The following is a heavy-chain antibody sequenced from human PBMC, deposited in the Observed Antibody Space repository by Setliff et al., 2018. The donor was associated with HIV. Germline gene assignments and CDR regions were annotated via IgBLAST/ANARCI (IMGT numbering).Heavy chain of an antibody. D-gene: IGHD2-21*01. Sequence: SETLSLTCSVSGVSINRTDHYWGWIRQSPGKRLEWIGSVSQSGSTYYNPSLKSRITISVDRSKNLLSLKLISVTAADQGVYYCARVPVAGANWFDPWGLGTLVTVSS. J-gene: IGHJ5*02. CDR1: GVSINRTDHY. CDR3: ARVPVAGANWFDP. V-gene: IGHV4-39*01. CDR2: VSQSGST.